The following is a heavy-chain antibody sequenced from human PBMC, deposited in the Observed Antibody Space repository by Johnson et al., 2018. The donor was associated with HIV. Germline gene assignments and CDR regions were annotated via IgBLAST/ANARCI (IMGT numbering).Heavy chain of an antibody. CDR1: GFTVSSKY. V-gene: IGHV3-53*01. J-gene: IGHJ3*02. Sequence: VQLVESGGGLIQPGGSLRLSCAASGFTVSSKYMSWVRQAPGKGLEWVSVIYTGGNAYYADSVTGRFTISRHNSTNTLYLQVDSLRVEDTAVYYCARGEGAYCGGDCYYAFDIWGQGTMVTVSS. CDR3: ARGEGAYCGGDCYYAFDI. CDR2: IYTGGNA. D-gene: IGHD2-21*02.